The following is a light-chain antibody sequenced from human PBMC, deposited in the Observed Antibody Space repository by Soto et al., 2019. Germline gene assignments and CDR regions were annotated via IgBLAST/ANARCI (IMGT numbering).Light chain of an antibody. CDR1: RSNIGTNP. V-gene: IGLV1-44*01. CDR3: AAWDDSLNSVI. Sequence: QSVLTQPASASGTAGQSVSISCSGSRSNIGTNPVNWYQQLPGTAPKLLFYTNTQRPSGVPDRFSASKSGTSASLAISGLQSEDEADYYCAAWDDSLNSVIFGGGTKLTV. CDR2: TNT. J-gene: IGLJ2*01.